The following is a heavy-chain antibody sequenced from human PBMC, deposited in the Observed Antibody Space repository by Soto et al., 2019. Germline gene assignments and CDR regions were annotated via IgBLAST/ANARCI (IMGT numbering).Heavy chain of an antibody. V-gene: IGHV3-49*04. CDR1: GFTVGDYA. CDR2: IRNKAYRGTT. CDR3: NRGDMALNDY. D-gene: IGHD2-15*01. Sequence: GSLSLSCTASGFTVGDYAMSWVRQAPGKGLEWISFIRNKAYRGTTKYGASVRGRFTISRDDSKSIAYLQMNSLKTEDTAVYYCNRGDMALNDYWGQGTLVTVSS. J-gene: IGHJ4*02.